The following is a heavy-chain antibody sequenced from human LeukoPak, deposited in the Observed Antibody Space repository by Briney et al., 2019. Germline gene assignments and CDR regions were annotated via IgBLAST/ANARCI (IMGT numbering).Heavy chain of an antibody. CDR3: ARAGQEWFGELGFDQ. CDR2: IKQDGSEK. CDR1: GFSFSRYW. V-gene: IGHV3-7*01. Sequence: GGSLRLSCAASGFSFSRYWMSWVRQAPGKGLEWVANIKQDGSEKNYVESVKGRFTISRDNAKNSLYLQTNSLRAEDTAVYYCARAGQEWFGELGFDQWGQGTLVIASS. D-gene: IGHD3-10*01. J-gene: IGHJ4*02.